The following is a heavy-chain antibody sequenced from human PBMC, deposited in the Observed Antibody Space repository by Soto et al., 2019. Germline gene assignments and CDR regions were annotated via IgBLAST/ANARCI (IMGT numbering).Heavy chain of an antibody. CDR1: GGSIIDYY. CDR3: AKGSTGSGDH. CDR2: IYYSGTT. V-gene: IGHV4-59*01. Sequence: SETLSLTCTVSGGSIIDYYWSWIRQPPGKELEWIGYIYYSGTTEYNPSLKSRVTISVDTPKNQFSLKLTSVTAADTAVYYCAKGSTGSGDHWSQGTLVTVS. J-gene: IGHJ4*02. D-gene: IGHD2-15*01.